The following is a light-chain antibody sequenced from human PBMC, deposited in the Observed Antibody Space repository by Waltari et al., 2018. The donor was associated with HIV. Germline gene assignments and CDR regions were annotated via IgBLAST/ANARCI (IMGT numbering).Light chain of an antibody. CDR2: SNN. V-gene: IGLV1-44*01. CDR1: TSNIGGNT. Sequence: QSVLAQPPSASGTPGQRVTISCYGSTSNIGGNTVSWYQQRPATAPKLLIYSNNGRPSGVPDRFSGSTSGTSASLVISGLQSEDEADYYCAAWDDSLKGGAFGTGTKVTVL. J-gene: IGLJ1*01. CDR3: AAWDDSLKGGA.